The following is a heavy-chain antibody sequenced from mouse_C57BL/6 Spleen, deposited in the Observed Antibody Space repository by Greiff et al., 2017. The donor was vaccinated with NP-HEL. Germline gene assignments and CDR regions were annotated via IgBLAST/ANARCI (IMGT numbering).Heavy chain of an antibody. CDR3: VSGLRYAMDY. V-gene: IGHV10-1*01. J-gene: IGHJ4*01. CDR2: IRSKSNNYAT. Sequence: EVQGVESGGGLVQPKGSLKLSCAASGFSFNTYAMNWVRQAPGKGLEWVARIRSKSNNYATYYADSGKDRFTISRDDSESMLYLQMNNLKTEDTAMYYCVSGLRYAMDYWGQGTSVTVSS. CDR1: GFSFNTYA.